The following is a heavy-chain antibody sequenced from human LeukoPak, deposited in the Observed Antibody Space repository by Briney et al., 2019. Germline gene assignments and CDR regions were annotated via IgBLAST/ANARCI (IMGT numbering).Heavy chain of an antibody. CDR3: AKPYPTLTTSSVLDS. V-gene: IGHV3-30*02. Sequence: GGSLRLSCAASGFTFSSHGMHWVRQAPGKGLEWVAFIRYDGSNKYYADSVKGRFTISRDNSKNTLYLHINTLRTDDAAIYYCAKPYPTLTTSSVLDSWGQGTLVTVSS. D-gene: IGHD3/OR15-3a*01. J-gene: IGHJ4*02. CDR2: IRYDGSNK. CDR1: GFTFSSHG.